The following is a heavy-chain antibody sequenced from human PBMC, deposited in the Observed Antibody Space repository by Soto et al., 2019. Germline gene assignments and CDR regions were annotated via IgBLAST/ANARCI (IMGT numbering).Heavy chain of an antibody. Sequence: SETLSLTCAVSGGSISSGGYSWGWIRQPPGKGPEWIGYIYHSGSTYYNPSLKGRVTISVDRSKNQFSLKLSSVTAADTAVYYCATLYGGKDYWGQGTLVTVYS. CDR1: GGSISSGGYS. CDR2: IYHSGST. V-gene: IGHV4-30-2*01. J-gene: IGHJ4*02. CDR3: ATLYGGKDY. D-gene: IGHD4-17*01.